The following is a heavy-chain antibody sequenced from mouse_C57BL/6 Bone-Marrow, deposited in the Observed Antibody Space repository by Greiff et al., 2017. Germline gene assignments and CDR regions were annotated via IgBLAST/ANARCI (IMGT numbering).Heavy chain of an antibody. CDR2: ISSGGDYI. D-gene: IGHD1-3*01. J-gene: IGHJ3*01. V-gene: IGHV5-9-1*02. CDR1: GFTFSSYA. Sequence: EVKVVESGAGLVKPGGSLKLSCAASGFTFSSYAMSWVRQTPEKRLEWVAYISSGGDYIYYADTVKGRFTISRDNARNTLYLQMSSLKSEDTAMYYCTRDKGPAWFAYWGQGTLVTVAA. CDR3: TRDKGPAWFAY.